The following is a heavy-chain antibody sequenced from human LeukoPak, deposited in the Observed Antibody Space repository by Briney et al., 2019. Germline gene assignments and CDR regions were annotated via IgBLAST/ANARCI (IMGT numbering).Heavy chain of an antibody. D-gene: IGHD3-3*01. CDR2: ISSNGGST. J-gene: IGHJ4*02. CDR3: ARGYYDFWSGYSTYFDY. Sequence: GGSLRLSCAASGFTFSSYAMHWVRQAPGKGLEYVSAISSNGGSTYYANSAKGRFTISRDNSKNTLYLQKGSLRAEDMAVYYCARGYYDFWSGYSTYFDYWGQGTLVTVSS. V-gene: IGHV3-64*01. CDR1: GFTFSSYA.